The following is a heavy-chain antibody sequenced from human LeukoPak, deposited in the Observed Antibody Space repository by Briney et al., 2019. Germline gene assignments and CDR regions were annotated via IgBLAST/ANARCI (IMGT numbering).Heavy chain of an antibody. CDR3: ARGRYTNKPSPDRHFDY. CDR1: GESFTIYY. J-gene: IGHJ4*02. Sequence: SETLSLTCAVYGESFTIYYWTWIRQPPGKGLEWIGEINHSGSTNYNPSLKRRVTMSVDTSKNQFSLKLTSVTAADTAVYYCARGRYTNKPSPDRHFDYWGQGALVTVSS. V-gene: IGHV4-34*01. D-gene: IGHD1-14*01. CDR2: INHSGST.